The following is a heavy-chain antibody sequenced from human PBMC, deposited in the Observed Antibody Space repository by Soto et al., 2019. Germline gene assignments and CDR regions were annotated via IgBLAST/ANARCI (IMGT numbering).Heavy chain of an antibody. Sequence: ASVKVSCKGFGYSFMKYGINWVRQAPGQGLEWVGWISPYSGYTHSAQKFHGRLTLTTDTAASTAYMELRILRSADTALYYCAREASVLIPAAQPSRFDSWGQGXLVTV. D-gene: IGHD2-2*01. V-gene: IGHV1-18*01. CDR1: GYSFMKYG. CDR3: AREASVLIPAAQPSRFDS. J-gene: IGHJ4*02. CDR2: ISPYSGYT.